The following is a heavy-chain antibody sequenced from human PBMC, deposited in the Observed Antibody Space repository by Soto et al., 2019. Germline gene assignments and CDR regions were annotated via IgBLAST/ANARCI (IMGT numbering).Heavy chain of an antibody. CDR3: AGRGHYYDSSGYQKNWFDP. CDR2: IIPIFGTA. J-gene: IGHJ5*02. Sequence: ASVKVSCKASGGTFSSYAISWVRQAPGQGLEWMGGIIPIFGTANYAQKFQGRVTITADESTSTAYMELSSLRSEDTAVYYCAGRGHYYDSSGYQKNWFDPWGQGTLVTVSS. D-gene: IGHD3-22*01. V-gene: IGHV1-69*13. CDR1: GGTFSSYA.